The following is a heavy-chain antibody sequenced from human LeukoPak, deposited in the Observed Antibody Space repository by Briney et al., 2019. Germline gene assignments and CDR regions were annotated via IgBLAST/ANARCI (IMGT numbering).Heavy chain of an antibody. CDR3: ASTKGSWFDF. Sequence: SETLSLTCTVSGGSISSSSYYWGWIRQPPGKGLEWIGSIYYSGSTYYNPSLKSRVTISVDTSKNQFSLKLSSVTAADTAVYYCASTKGSWFDFWGQGTPITVSS. CDR1: GGSISSSSYY. J-gene: IGHJ4*02. V-gene: IGHV4-39*01. D-gene: IGHD6-13*01. CDR2: IYYSGST.